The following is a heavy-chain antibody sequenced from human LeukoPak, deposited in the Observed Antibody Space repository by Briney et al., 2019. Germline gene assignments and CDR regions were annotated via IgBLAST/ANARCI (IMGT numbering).Heavy chain of an antibody. J-gene: IGHJ4*02. CDR1: GFTFSSYV. CDR2: ISGSGGST. V-gene: IGHV3-23*01. Sequence: HSGGSLRLSCAASGFTFSSYVMSWVRQAPGKGLEWVSAISGSGGSTYYADSVKGRFTISRDNSKNTLYLQMNSLRAEDTAVYYCAKDGRETRFGYWGQGTLVTVSS. CDR3: AKDGRETRFGY.